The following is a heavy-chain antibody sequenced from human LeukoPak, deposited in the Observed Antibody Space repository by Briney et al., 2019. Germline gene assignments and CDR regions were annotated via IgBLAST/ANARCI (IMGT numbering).Heavy chain of an antibody. D-gene: IGHD3-10*01. CDR2: IYTSGST. Sequence: SQTLSLTCTVSDGSISSGSYYWSWIRQPAGKGLEWIGRIYTSGSTNYNPSLKSRVTISVDTSKNQFSLKLSSVTAADTAVYYCARVVHGSGSYRPYYYYYYMDVWGKGTTVTISS. CDR3: ARVVHGSGSYRPYYYYYYMDV. J-gene: IGHJ6*03. CDR1: DGSISSGSYY. V-gene: IGHV4-61*02.